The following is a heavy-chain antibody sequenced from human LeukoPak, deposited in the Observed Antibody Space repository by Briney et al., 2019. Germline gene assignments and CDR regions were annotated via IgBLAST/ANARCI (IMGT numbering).Heavy chain of an antibody. V-gene: IGHV4-39*07. Sequence: SETLSLTCTVSGGSISSSSYYWGWIRQPPGKGLEWIGSIYYSGSTYYNPSLKSRVTISVDTSKNQFSLKLSSVTAADTAVYYCARGVTYYDFWSAYYGSDYYMDVWGKGTTVTVSS. CDR1: GGSISSSSYY. CDR2: IYYSGST. D-gene: IGHD3-3*01. J-gene: IGHJ6*03. CDR3: ARGVTYYDFWSAYYGSDYYMDV.